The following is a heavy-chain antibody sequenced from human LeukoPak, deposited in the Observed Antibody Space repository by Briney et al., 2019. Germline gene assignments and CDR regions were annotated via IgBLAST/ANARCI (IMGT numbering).Heavy chain of an antibody. J-gene: IGHJ4*02. V-gene: IGHV3-21*01. Sequence: PGGSLRLSCAASGFTFSLYTMTWVRQAPGKGLEWVSSISSTGGYVYYADSVKGRFTISRDNAKNSLYLQMNSLRAEDTAVYYCAREGYYYESSGYYHLQGVDYWGQGTPVTVSS. CDR1: GFTFSLYT. D-gene: IGHD3-22*01. CDR3: AREGYYYESSGYYHLQGVDY. CDR2: ISSTGGYV.